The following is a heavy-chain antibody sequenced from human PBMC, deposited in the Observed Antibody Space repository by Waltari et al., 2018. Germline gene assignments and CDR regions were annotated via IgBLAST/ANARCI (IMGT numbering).Heavy chain of an antibody. CDR1: GYTFIGYY. V-gene: IGHV1-2*06. D-gene: IGHD2-2*01. CDR3: VRDGHKYDFDF. CDR2: ITPNSGAT. Sequence: QVQLVQSGADVKNPGASVRVSCKASGYTFIGYYIHGVRQAPGQGLEWMGRITPNSGATVYAQNLQGRVTMTRDTSISTAYMELSRLTSDDTAVYYCVRDGHKYDFDFWGQGTLVTVPS. J-gene: IGHJ4*02.